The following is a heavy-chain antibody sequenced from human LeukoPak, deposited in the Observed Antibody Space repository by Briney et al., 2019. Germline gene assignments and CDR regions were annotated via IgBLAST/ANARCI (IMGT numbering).Heavy chain of an antibody. J-gene: IGHJ4*02. CDR2: IYYSGST. CDR3: ARDRRAAVVYDY. D-gene: IGHD6-13*01. Sequence: SETLSLTCTVSGGAINSSSYYWGWIRQPPGKGLEWIGSIYYSGSTYYNPSLKSRVTISVDTSKNQISLKLSSVTPADTAVYHCARDRRAAVVYDYWGQGTLVTVSS. CDR1: GGAINSSSYY. V-gene: IGHV4-39*07.